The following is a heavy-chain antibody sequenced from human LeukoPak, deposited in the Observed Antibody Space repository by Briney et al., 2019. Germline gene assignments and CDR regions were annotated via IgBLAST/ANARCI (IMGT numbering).Heavy chain of an antibody. J-gene: IGHJ6*02. CDR1: VYTFTSYV. CDR2: MNPHRGNT. Sequence: GSLKVSCKASVYTFTSYVINCVRQAPGQGLECMGWMNPHRGNTGYAQKFQGRVTMTRNTSISTAYMELSSLRSEDTAVYYCARHRSRRLRFLEWFEGGMDVWGQGTTVTVSS. V-gene: IGHV1-8*01. D-gene: IGHD3-3*01. CDR3: ARHRSRRLRFLEWFEGGMDV.